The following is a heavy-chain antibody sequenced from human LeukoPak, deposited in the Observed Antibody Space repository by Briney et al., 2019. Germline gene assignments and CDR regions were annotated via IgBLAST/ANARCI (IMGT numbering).Heavy chain of an antibody. Sequence: PAGSLRLSCAASGFTFSSYAKSWVRQAPGKGLEWLSAISGSGGSTYYADSVKGRFTISRDNSKNTLYLQMNSLRAEDTAVYYCAKDLGIDYVWGSYRPDYWGQGTLVTVSS. CDR2: ISGSGGST. CDR1: GFTFSSYA. D-gene: IGHD3-16*02. CDR3: AKDLGIDYVWGSYRPDY. J-gene: IGHJ4*02. V-gene: IGHV3-23*01.